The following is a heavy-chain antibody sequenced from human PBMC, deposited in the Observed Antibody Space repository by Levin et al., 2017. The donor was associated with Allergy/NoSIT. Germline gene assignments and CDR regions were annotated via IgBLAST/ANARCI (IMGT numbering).Heavy chain of an antibody. D-gene: IGHD6-19*01. CDR2: SSGSTSYT. CDR3: ARFLYLVAVAGTSPEIDH. V-gene: IGHV3-11*03. Sequence: MSGGSLRLSCAASGFSISEYYMSWIRKAPGKGLEWLSHSSGSTSYTNYADSVKGRFTMSRDRAKNSVYLQMNSLRAEDTAVYFCARFLYLVAVAGTSPEIDHWCQGTLVTVSS. CDR1: GFSISEYY. J-gene: IGHJ5*02.